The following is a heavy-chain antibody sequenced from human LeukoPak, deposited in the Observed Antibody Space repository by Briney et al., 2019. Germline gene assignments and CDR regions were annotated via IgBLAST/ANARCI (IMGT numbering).Heavy chain of an antibody. CDR3: AREEGYSYGNYYYGMDV. Sequence: ASVKVSCKASGYTFTSYGISWVRQAPGQGLEWMGWISAYNGNTSYAQKLQGRVTMTTDTSTSTAYMELRSLRSNDTAVYYCAREEGYSYGNYYYGMDVWGQGTTVTVSS. D-gene: IGHD5-18*01. CDR2: ISAYNGNT. J-gene: IGHJ6*02. CDR1: GYTFTSYG. V-gene: IGHV1-18*01.